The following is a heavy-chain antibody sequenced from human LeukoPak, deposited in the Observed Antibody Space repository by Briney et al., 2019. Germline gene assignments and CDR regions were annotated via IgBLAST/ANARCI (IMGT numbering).Heavy chain of an antibody. Sequence: PGRSLRLSCAAPGFSFRSYGMHWVRQAPGKGLEWVAVISYEGSNEYYADSVKGRFTISRDNSKNTLYLQMTSLRAEDTAVYYCAKDGIRYYYDSSGYYGDYWGQGTLVTVSS. CDR3: AKDGIRYYYDSSGYYGDY. CDR2: ISYEGSNE. CDR1: GFSFRSYG. D-gene: IGHD3-22*01. V-gene: IGHV3-30*18. J-gene: IGHJ4*02.